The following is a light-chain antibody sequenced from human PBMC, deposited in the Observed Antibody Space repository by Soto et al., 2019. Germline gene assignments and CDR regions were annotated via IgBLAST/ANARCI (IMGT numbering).Light chain of an antibody. CDR2: GAS. Sequence: EIVLTQSPGTLSLSPGERATLSCRASQSVSSSYLAWYQQKPGQAPRLLIYGASSRATGIPDRFIGSGSGTDFTLNISRLEPEDFAVYYCQQYGSSPLTFGGGTKVEIK. CDR3: QQYGSSPLT. CDR1: QSVSSSY. V-gene: IGKV3-20*01. J-gene: IGKJ4*01.